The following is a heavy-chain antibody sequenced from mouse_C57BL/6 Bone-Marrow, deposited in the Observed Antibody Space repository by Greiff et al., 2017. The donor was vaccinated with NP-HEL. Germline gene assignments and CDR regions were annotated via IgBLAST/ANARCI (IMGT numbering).Heavy chain of an antibody. CDR1: GYTFTSYG. CDR3: ARNSSGYWFAY. Sequence: QVQLKESGAELARPGASVKLSCKASGYTFTSYGISWVKQRTGQGLEWIGEIYPRSGNTYYNEKFKGKATLTADKSSSTAYMELRSLTSEVSAVYFCARNSSGYWFAYWGQGTLVTVSA. D-gene: IGHD3-2*02. V-gene: IGHV1-81*01. J-gene: IGHJ3*01. CDR2: IYPRSGNT.